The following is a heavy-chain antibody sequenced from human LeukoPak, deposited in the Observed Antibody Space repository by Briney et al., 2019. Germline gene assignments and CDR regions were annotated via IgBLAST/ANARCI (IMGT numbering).Heavy chain of an antibody. D-gene: IGHD2-21*02. CDR3: ATYAYCGGDCYSNYFDY. J-gene: IGHJ4*02. V-gene: IGHV4-59*01. CDR2: IYYSGST. CDR1: GGSISSYY. Sequence: LETLSLTCTVSGGSISSYYWSWMRQPPGKGLEWIGYIYYSGSTNYNPSLKSRVTISRDTSKNQFSLKLSSVTAADTAVYYCATYAYCGGDCYSNYFDYWGQGTLVTVSS.